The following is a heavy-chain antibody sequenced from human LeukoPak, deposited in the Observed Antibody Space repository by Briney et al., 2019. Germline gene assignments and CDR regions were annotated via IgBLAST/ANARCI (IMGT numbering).Heavy chain of an antibody. J-gene: IGHJ5*02. CDR1: GGSISSYY. V-gene: IGHV4-59*01. Sequence: SETLSLTCTVSGGSISSYYWSWIRQPPGEGLEWIGYIYYSGSTNYNPSLKSRVTISVDTSKNQFSLKLSSVTAADTAAYYCARGHCSGGSCPFDPWGQGTLVTVSS. CDR2: IYYSGST. CDR3: ARGHCSGGSCPFDP. D-gene: IGHD2-15*01.